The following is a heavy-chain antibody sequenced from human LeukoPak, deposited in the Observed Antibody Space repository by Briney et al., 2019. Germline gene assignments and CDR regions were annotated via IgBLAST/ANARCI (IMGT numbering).Heavy chain of an antibody. CDR3: AKRGVVIRVILVGFHKEAYYFDS. CDR1: GITLSNYG. J-gene: IGHJ4*02. D-gene: IGHD3-22*01. CDR2: ISNTGGRT. V-gene: IGHV3-23*01. Sequence: GGSLRLSCAVSGITLSNYGMTWDRQAQGKGMEWVAGISNTGGRTNYANSVKGRLTISRDNPKNTLYLQMNSLRAEDTAVYFCAKRGVVIRVILVGFHKEAYYFDSWGQGALVTVSS.